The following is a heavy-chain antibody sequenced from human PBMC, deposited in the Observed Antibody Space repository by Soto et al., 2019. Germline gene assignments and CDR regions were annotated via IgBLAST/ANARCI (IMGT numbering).Heavy chain of an antibody. J-gene: IGHJ5*02. CDR2: IYHSGST. V-gene: IGHV4-30-2*01. D-gene: IGHD3-9*01. Sequence: QLQLQESGSGLVKPSQTLSLTCAVSGGSISSGGYSWSWIRQPPGKGLEWIGYIYHSGSTYYNPSLKSRVTISVDRSKNQFSLKLSSVTAADTAVYYCARVRPRGNDILTGYPSWFDPWGQGTLVTVSS. CDR3: ARVRPRGNDILTGYPSWFDP. CDR1: GGSISSGGYS.